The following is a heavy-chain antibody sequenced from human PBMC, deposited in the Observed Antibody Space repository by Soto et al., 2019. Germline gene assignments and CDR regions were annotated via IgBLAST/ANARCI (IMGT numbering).Heavy chain of an antibody. D-gene: IGHD3-3*01. V-gene: IGHV1-69*02. Sequence: SXKVSCKASGGTVSRYTISWARQAPGEGLEWMGRIIPILGIANYAQKFQGRVTITADKATSTAYMELSSLRSEDTAVYYCARATPVLRFLDETSYFLDVWGTGPTVTVSS. J-gene: IGHJ6*03. CDR1: GGTVSRYT. CDR3: ARATPVLRFLDETSYFLDV. CDR2: IIPILGIA.